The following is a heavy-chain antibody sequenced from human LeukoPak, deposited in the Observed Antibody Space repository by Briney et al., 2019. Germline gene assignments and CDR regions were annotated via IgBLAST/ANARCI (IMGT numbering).Heavy chain of an antibody. CDR2: ISSSSSTI. J-gene: IGHJ4*02. Sequence: SGGSLRLSCAASGFTFSSYSMNWVRQAPGKGLEWISYISSSSSTIYYADSVKGRFTISRDNAKNSLYLQMNSLRDEDTAVYYCARDNYASGNYYSPIDYWGQGTLVTVSS. V-gene: IGHV3-48*02. CDR1: GFTFSSYS. D-gene: IGHD3-10*01. CDR3: ARDNYASGNYYSPIDY.